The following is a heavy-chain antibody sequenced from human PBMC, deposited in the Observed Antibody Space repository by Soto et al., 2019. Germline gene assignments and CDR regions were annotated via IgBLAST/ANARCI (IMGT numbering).Heavy chain of an antibody. D-gene: IGHD2-2*01. V-gene: IGHV3-30*18. CDR2: ISYDGSNK. J-gene: IGHJ6*03. CDR3: VKGPLVLPAARPNYYYYMDV. CDR1: GFTFSTYV. Sequence: GGSLRLSCAASGFTFSTYVMHWVRQAPGKGLEWVAFISYDGSNKYYVDSVKGRFTVSRDNSKNTLYLQMNSLRTEDTAVYFCVKGPLVLPAARPNYYYYMDVWGTGTTVTVSS.